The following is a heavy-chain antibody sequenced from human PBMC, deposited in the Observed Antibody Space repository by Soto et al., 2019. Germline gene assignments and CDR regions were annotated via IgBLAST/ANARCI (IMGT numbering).Heavy chain of an antibody. V-gene: IGHV4-34*01. Sequence: SETLSLTCAVYGGSFSGYYWSWIRQPPGKGLELIGEINHSGSTNYNPSLKSRGTISVDTSKNQFSLKLSSVTAADTAVYYCARGRESRYYDSSGRYFDYWGQGTLVTVSS. CDR2: INHSGST. J-gene: IGHJ4*02. D-gene: IGHD3-22*01. CDR1: GGSFSGYY. CDR3: ARGRESRYYDSSGRYFDY.